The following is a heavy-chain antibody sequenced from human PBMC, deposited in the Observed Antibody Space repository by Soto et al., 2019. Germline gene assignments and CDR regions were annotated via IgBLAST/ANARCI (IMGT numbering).Heavy chain of an antibody. J-gene: IGHJ4*02. Sequence: GASVKVSCKVSGYTLTELSMHWVRQAPGKGLEWMGGFDPEDGETIYAQKVQGRVTMTEDTSTDTAYMELSSLRSEDTAVYYCAPLVPGGYHYYFDYWGQGTLVTVSS. D-gene: IGHD2-8*02. CDR1: GYTLTELS. CDR2: FDPEDGET. CDR3: APLVPGGYHYYFDY. V-gene: IGHV1-24*01.